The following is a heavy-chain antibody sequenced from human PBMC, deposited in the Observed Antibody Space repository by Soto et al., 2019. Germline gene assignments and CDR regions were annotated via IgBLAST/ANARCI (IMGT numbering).Heavy chain of an antibody. CDR2: ISDDADRT. J-gene: IGHJ4*02. V-gene: IGHV3-23*01. CDR1: GFTFSAYA. D-gene: IGHD1-1*01. CDR3: LKESTSTAYGQD. Sequence: VSLRLSCAASGFTFSAYAMSWVRQAPGKGLEWVAAISDDADRTYYAASVTGRFTISRDNSRDTLNLQMHSLSDEDTDVYYCLKESTSTAYGQDWGQGTVVTVSS.